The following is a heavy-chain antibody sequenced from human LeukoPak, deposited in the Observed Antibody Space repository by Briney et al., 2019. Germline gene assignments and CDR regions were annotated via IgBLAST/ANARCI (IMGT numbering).Heavy chain of an antibody. CDR2: IYTSGST. CDR3: AREPPSFGVVIIV. Sequence: PSQTLSLTCTVSGGSISSGSYYWSWIRQPAGKGLEWIGRIYTSGSTNYNPSLKSRVTISVDTSKNQFSLKLSSVTAADTAVYYCAREPPSFGVVIIVWRQGTLVTVSS. D-gene: IGHD3-3*01. V-gene: IGHV4-61*02. CDR1: GGSISSGSYY. J-gene: IGHJ4*02.